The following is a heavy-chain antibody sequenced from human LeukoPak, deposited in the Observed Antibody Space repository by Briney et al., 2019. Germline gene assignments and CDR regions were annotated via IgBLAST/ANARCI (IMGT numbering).Heavy chain of an antibody. Sequence: SVKVSCKASGGTFSSYAISWVRQAPGQGLEWMGGIIPIFGTANYAQKFQGRVTITADESTSTAYMELSSLRSEDTAVYYCARDVYDSSGYRAFDYWGQGTLVTVSS. D-gene: IGHD3-22*01. CDR2: IIPIFGTA. J-gene: IGHJ4*02. CDR3: ARDVYDSSGYRAFDY. V-gene: IGHV1-69*13. CDR1: GGTFSSYA.